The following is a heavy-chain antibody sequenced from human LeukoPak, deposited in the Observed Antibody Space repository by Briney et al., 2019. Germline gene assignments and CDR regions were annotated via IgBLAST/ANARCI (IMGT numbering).Heavy chain of an antibody. CDR3: ARILYYYDSSGYYRSNAFDI. J-gene: IGHJ3*02. CDR1: GGSFSGYY. Sequence: SETLSLTCAVYGGSFSGYYWSWIRQPPGKGLEWIGEINHSGSTNYNPSLKSRVTISVDTSKNQFSLKLSSVTAADTAVYYCARILYYYDSSGYYRSNAFDIWGQGTMVTVSS. D-gene: IGHD3-22*01. CDR2: INHSGST. V-gene: IGHV4-34*01.